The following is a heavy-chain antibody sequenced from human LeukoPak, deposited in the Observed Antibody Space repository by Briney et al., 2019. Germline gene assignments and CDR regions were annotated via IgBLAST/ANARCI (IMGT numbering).Heavy chain of an antibody. V-gene: IGHV1-69*06. D-gene: IGHD3-10*01. CDR1: GGTFSSYA. CDR3: ARDRRDRGVPYMDV. J-gene: IGHJ6*03. CDR2: IIPIFGTA. Sequence: SVKVSCKASGGTFSSYAISWVRQAPGQGLEWMGGIIPIFGTANYAQKFQGRVTITADKSTSTAYMELSSLRSEDTAVYYCARDRRDRGVPYMDVRGKGTTVTVSS.